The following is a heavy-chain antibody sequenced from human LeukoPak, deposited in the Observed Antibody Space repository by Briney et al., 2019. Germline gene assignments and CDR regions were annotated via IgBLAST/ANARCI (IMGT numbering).Heavy chain of an antibody. Sequence: SETLSLTCTVSGGSVSSGSYYWSWIRQPPGKGLEWIGYIYYSGSTSYNPSLKSRVTISVDTSKNQFSLKLSSVTAADTAVYYCARSATVTTNPFDYWGQGTLVTVSS. D-gene: IGHD4-17*01. J-gene: IGHJ4*02. CDR2: IYYSGST. CDR1: GGSVSSGSYY. CDR3: ARSATVTTNPFDY. V-gene: IGHV4-61*01.